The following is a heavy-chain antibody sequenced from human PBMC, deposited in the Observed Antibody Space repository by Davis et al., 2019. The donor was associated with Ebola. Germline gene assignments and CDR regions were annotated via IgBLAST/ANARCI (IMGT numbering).Heavy chain of an antibody. D-gene: IGHD2-21*02. V-gene: IGHV5-51*01. Sequence: GESLKISCKSSGYSFSSYWIAWVRQMPGKGLEYMGIIYPGDSDTRYSPSFQGQVTISADKSISTAYLQWSSLKASDTAMYYCARQPAAYCGGDCYPDYWGQGTLVTVSS. CDR3: ARQPAAYCGGDCYPDY. CDR1: GYSFSSYW. J-gene: IGHJ4*02. CDR2: IYPGDSDT.